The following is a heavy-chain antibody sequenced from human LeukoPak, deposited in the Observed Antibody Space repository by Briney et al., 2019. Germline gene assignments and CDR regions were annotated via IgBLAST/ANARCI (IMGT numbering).Heavy chain of an antibody. CDR2: IIPIFGTA. Sequence: GASVKVSCKASGGTFSSYAISWVRQAPGQGLEWMGGIIPIFGTANYAQKFQGRVTITADESTSTAYMELSSLRSEDTAVYYCARGVAGYYGSGTLDYWGQGTLVTVSS. J-gene: IGHJ4*02. CDR1: GGTFSSYA. D-gene: IGHD3-10*01. V-gene: IGHV1-69*13. CDR3: ARGVAGYYGSGTLDY.